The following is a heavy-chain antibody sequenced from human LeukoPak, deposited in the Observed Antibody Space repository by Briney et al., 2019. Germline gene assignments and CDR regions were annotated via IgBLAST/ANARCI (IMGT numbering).Heavy chain of an antibody. CDR3: AILGIAVAGTGY. D-gene: IGHD6-19*01. Sequence: GGSLRLSCAASGFTFDDYAMHWVRQAPGKGLEWVSGISWNSGSIGYADSVKGRFTISRDNAKNSLYLQMNSLRAEDTAVYYCAILGIAVAGTGYWGQGTLVTDSS. CDR2: ISWNSGSI. V-gene: IGHV3-9*01. CDR1: GFTFDDYA. J-gene: IGHJ4*02.